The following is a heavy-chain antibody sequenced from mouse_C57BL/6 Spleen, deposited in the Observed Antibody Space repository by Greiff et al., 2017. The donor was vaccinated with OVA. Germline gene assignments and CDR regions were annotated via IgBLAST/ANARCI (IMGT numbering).Heavy chain of an antibody. Sequence: VQLKQSGPELVKPGASVKISCKASGYSFTGYYMNWVKQSPEKSLEWIGEINPSTGGTTYNQKFKAKATLTVDKSSSTAYMQLKSLTSEDSAVYYCASYYGNYVFYAMDYWGQGTSVTVSS. J-gene: IGHJ4*01. CDR3: ASYYGNYVFYAMDY. D-gene: IGHD2-10*01. CDR1: GYSFTGYY. CDR2: INPSTGGT. V-gene: IGHV1-42*01.